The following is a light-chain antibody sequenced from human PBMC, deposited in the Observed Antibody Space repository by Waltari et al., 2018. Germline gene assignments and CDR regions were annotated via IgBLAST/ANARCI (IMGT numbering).Light chain of an antibody. Sequence: EIVLTQSPATLSLSPGESATLSCRASPRVRSYLAWYQQKPGQAPRLLIYDTSNRASGIPARFSGSGSGTDFSLSISSLEPDDFAVYYCQQRSNWHTFGQGTRLEIK. CDR2: DTS. V-gene: IGKV3-11*01. CDR1: PRVRSY. J-gene: IGKJ2*01. CDR3: QQRSNWHT.